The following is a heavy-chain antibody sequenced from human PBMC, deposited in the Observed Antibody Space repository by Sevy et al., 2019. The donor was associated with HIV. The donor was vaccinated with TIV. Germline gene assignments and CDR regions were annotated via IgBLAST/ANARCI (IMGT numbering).Heavy chain of an antibody. V-gene: IGHV3-7*01. Sequence: GGSLRLSCAASGFSFSSYWMSWVRQAPGKGLEWVATMKQDGTEKDYVDSVKGRFTISRDNTKRSLLLQMNSLSAEDTAVYYCVREGLGGYSYSLDCWGQGTLVTVSS. CDR3: VREGLGGYSYSLDC. CDR1: GFSFSSYW. CDR2: MKQDGTEK. J-gene: IGHJ4*02. D-gene: IGHD5-18*01.